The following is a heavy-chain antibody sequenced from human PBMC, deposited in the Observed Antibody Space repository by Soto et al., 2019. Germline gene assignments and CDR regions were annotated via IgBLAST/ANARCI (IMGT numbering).Heavy chain of an antibody. J-gene: IGHJ4*02. V-gene: IGHV4-4*02. CDR3: VRNGEYSLEY. Sequence: QVQLQESGPGLVKPSGTLSLTCAVSGPSLGVIDGWVWAGSPPGKGLEGIGEIYRGGSTTYNPSLESRVTISVDRSKNHLSLDLSSVTAADTAVYYCVRNGEYSLEYWGQGTLVTVSS. CDR1: GPSLGVIDG. CDR2: IYRGGST. D-gene: IGHD2-15*01.